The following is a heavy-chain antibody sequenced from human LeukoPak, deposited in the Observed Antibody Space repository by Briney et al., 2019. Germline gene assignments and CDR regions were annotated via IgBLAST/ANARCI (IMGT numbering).Heavy chain of an antibody. D-gene: IGHD2-2*01. CDR3: ASRTSRYYFDY. CDR2: INPGGGNA. Sequence: GASVKVSCTASGYTFTTYYIHWVRQAPGQGLEWMGMINPGGGNANYVQKFRGRVTMTSDTSTSTAYMELSSLRSEDTAVYYCASRTSRYYFDYWGQGTLVTVSS. J-gene: IGHJ4*02. V-gene: IGHV1-46*01. CDR1: GYTFTTYY.